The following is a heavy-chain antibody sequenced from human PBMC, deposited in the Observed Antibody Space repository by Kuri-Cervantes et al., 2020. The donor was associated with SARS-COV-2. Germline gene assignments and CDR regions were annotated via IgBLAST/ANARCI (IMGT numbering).Heavy chain of an antibody. CDR2: ISAYNGNT. CDR3: AREHCSSSSRYLGRPFAL. Sequence: ASVKVSCKASGYTFTSYGISWVRQAPGQGLEWMGWISAYNGNTNYAQKLQGRVTMTTDTSTSTAFMELRSLRPDDTALYYCAREHCSSSSRYLGRPFALWGQGTMVTVSS. CDR1: GYTFTSYG. J-gene: IGHJ3*01. V-gene: IGHV1-18*01. D-gene: IGHD2-2*01.